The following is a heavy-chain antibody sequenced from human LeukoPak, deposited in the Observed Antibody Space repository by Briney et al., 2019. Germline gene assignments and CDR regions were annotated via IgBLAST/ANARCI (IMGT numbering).Heavy chain of an antibody. CDR2: IIPSFGRA. CDR1: GGTITSYA. D-gene: IGHD3-22*01. Sequence: SVKVSCKASGGTITSYAISWVRQAPGQGREWMGGIIPSFGRANYAQKFQGRVTITADESTSTAYMALSSLRPEDTAVYYCARDATYYYDSSGSEAPRYFGYWGQGTLVTVSS. CDR3: ARDATYYYDSSGSEAPRYFGY. J-gene: IGHJ4*02. V-gene: IGHV1-69*13.